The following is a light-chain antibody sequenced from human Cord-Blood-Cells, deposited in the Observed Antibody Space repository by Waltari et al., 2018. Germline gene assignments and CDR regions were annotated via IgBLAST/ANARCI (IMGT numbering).Light chain of an antibody. Sequence: EIVLTQSPGPLSLSPGERATLSCRASQSVSSSYLAWYQQKPGQAPRLLIYGASSRATGIPDRFSGSGSGTDFTLTISRLEPEEFAVYYCQQYGSSPPTFGQGTKLEIK. CDR1: QSVSSSY. J-gene: IGKJ2*01. CDR2: GAS. V-gene: IGKV3-20*01. CDR3: QQYGSSPPT.